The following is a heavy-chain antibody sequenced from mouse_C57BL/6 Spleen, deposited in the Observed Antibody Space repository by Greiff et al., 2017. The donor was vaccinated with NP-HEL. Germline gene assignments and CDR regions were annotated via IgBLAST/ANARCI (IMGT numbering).Heavy chain of an antibody. CDR3: AKNPDYYGSSYVDYFDY. J-gene: IGHJ2*01. D-gene: IGHD1-1*01. CDR2: IYPRSGNT. CDR1: GYTFTSYG. Sequence: VQLQQSGAELARPGASVKLSCKASGYTFTSYGISWVKQRTGQGLEWIGEIYPRSGNTYYNEKFKGKATLTADKSSSTAYMELRSLTSEDSAVYFCAKNPDYYGSSYVDYFDYWGQGTTLTVSS. V-gene: IGHV1-81*01.